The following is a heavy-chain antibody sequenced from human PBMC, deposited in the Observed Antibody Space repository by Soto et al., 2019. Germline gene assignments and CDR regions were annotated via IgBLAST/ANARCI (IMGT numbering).Heavy chain of an antibody. CDR3: ARDRYGYVDTYGMDV. J-gene: IGHJ6*02. Sequence: QVQLVESGGGVVQPGRSLRLSCAVSGFTFSSYAMHWVRQAPGKGLEWVAVISYDGSNKYYADSVKGRLTISRDISKNTVYLQMKSLRAEDTAVYYCARDRYGYVDTYGMDVWGQGTTVTVS. CDR2: ISYDGSNK. CDR1: GFTFSSYA. D-gene: IGHD5-18*01. V-gene: IGHV3-30-3*01.